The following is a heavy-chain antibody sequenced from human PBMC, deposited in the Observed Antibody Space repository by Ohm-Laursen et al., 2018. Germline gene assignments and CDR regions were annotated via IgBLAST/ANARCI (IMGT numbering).Heavy chain of an antibody. CDR3: ARGQAY. CDR2: ISGSAATT. Sequence: SLRLSCAASGFTVSSNYMSWVRQAPGKGLDWVSAISGSAATTYYADSVKGRFTISRDNSKNTLYLQMNSLRAEDTAVYYCARGQAYWGQGTLVTVSS. CDR1: GFTVSSNY. J-gene: IGHJ4*02. V-gene: IGHV3-53*01.